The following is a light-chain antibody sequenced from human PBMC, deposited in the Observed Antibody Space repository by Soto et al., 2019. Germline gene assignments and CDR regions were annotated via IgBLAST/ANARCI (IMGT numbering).Light chain of an antibody. V-gene: IGKV1-33*01. CDR2: DAS. CDR1: QDVGNF. Sequence: QMTQSPSSLSASIGDRVTISCQASQDVGNFLNWYQQRPGKAPYLLIYDASNLDSGVSSRFSGSGSGRDFSFTITSXQPDDVATYFCQQYGSLPITFGQGTRLEIK. J-gene: IGKJ5*01. CDR3: QQYGSLPIT.